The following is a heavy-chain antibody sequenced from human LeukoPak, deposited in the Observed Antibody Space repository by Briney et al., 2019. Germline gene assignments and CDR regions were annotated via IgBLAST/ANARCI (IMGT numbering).Heavy chain of an antibody. CDR2: IFTTGGA. J-gene: IGHJ4*02. V-gene: IGHV4-4*07. Sequence: SETLSLTCTVSGGTIGTYYWSWIRQPAGKELEWIGRIFTTGGANYNPSLKSRVTISVDTSKNQFSLKLSSVTAADTAVYYCARGRPSYDFWSGYLFDYWGQGTLVTVSS. CDR3: ARGRPSYDFWSGYLFDY. D-gene: IGHD3-3*01. CDR1: GGTIGTYY.